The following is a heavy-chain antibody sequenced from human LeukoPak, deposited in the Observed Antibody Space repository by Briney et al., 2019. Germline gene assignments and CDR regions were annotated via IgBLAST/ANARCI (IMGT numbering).Heavy chain of an antibody. J-gene: IGHJ4*02. Sequence: GGSLRLSCAASGFTFSSYSMNWVRQAPGKGLQWVSVINSDGSTYYADSVKGRFTISRDNSKNTVYLQMNSLRAEDTAVYYCARDPGYSYGYDYWGQGTLVTVSS. CDR2: INSDGST. V-gene: IGHV3-66*01. CDR3: ARDPGYSYGYDY. D-gene: IGHD5-18*01. CDR1: GFTFSSYS.